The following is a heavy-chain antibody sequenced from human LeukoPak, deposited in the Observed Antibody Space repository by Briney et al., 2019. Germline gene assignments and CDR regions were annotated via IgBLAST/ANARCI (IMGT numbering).Heavy chain of an antibody. D-gene: IGHD6-6*01. CDR3: ARDGGAARNDAFDI. V-gene: IGHV3-21*04. CDR1: GFTFSSYS. Sequence: PGGSLRLSCAAYGFTFSSYSMNWVRQAPGKGLEWVSSISSSSSYTYYADSVKGRFTISRDNSKNTLYFQMNSLRAEDTAVYYCARDGGAARNDAFDIWGQGTMVTVSS. CDR2: ISSSSSYT. J-gene: IGHJ3*02.